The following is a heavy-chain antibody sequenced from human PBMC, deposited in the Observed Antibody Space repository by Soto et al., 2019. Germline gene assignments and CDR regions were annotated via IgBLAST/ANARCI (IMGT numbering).Heavy chain of an antibody. CDR3: ARLTAPGGRYYYMDV. CDR1: GYTFTSYA. D-gene: IGHD7-27*01. Sequence: ASVKVSCKASGYTFTSYAMHWVRQAPGQRLEWMGWINAGNGNTKYSQKFQGRVTITRETSASTAYMELSSLRSEDTAVYYCARLTAPGGRYYYMDVWGKGTTVTVSS. J-gene: IGHJ6*03. CDR2: INAGNGNT. V-gene: IGHV1-3*01.